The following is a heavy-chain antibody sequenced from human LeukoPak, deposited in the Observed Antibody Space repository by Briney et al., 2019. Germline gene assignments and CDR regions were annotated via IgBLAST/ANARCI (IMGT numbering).Heavy chain of an antibody. V-gene: IGHV3-30*03. D-gene: IGHD1-26*01. CDR3: ARGFYSGSYSAAFDI. CDR2: ISYDGSNK. Sequence: GGSLRLSCAASGFTFSSYGMHWVRQAPGKGLEWVAVISYDGSNKYYADSVKGRFTISRDNSKNTLYLQMNSLRAEDTAVYYCARGFYSGSYSAAFDIWGQGTMVTVSS. J-gene: IGHJ3*02. CDR1: GFTFSSYG.